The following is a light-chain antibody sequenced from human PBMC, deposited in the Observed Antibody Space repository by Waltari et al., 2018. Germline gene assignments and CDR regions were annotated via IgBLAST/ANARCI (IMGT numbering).Light chain of an antibody. CDR1: QTMSTY. Sequence: DIQMTQSPSSLSASIGDRVTLTCRASQTMSTYLNWFQQKPGQAPKLLIYAASSLQGGVPSRFSGSGSGTDFTLIISSLQPEDFATYYCQQTYSFPLTFGQGTKVEIK. CDR3: QQTYSFPLT. J-gene: IGKJ1*01. CDR2: AAS. V-gene: IGKV1-39*01.